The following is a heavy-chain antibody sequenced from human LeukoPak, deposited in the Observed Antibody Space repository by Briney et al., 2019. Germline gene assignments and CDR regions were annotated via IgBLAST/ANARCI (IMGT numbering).Heavy chain of an antibody. CDR2: IYHSGST. J-gene: IGHJ4*02. CDR3: ARDRSSSDRLAGGYYFDY. V-gene: IGHV4-30-2*01. Sequence: PSQTLSLTCTVSGGSISSGGYYWSWIRQPPGKGLEWIGYIYHSGSTYYNPSLKSRVTISVDRSKNQFSLKLSSVTAADTAVYYCARDRSSSDRLAGGYYFDYWGQGTLVTVSS. D-gene: IGHD6-6*01. CDR1: GGSISSGGYY.